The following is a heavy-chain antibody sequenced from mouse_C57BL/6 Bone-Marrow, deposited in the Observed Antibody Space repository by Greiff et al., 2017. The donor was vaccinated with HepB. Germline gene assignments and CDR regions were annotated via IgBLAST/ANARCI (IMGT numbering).Heavy chain of an antibody. CDR1: GFTFSDYY. J-gene: IGHJ3*01. D-gene: IGHD2-10*02. V-gene: IGHV5-12*01. CDR3: ARLSMVAY. CDR2: ISNGGGST. Sequence: EVKLQESGGGLVQPGGSLKLSCAASGFTFSDYYMYWVRQTPEKRLEWVAYISNGGGSTYYPDTVKGRFTISRDNAKNTLYLQMSRLKSEDTAMYYCARLSMVAYWGQGTLVTVSA.